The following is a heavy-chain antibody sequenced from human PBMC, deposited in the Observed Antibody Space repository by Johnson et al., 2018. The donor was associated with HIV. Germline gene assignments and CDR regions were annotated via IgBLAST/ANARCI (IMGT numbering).Heavy chain of an antibody. CDR2: ISYDGSNK. V-gene: IGHV3-30*03. Sequence: QVQLVESGGGVVQPGKSLTLSCVGSGLSFSNFGIHWVRQAPGKGPEWVAVISYDGSNKYYADSVKGRFTISRDNSKNTLYLQMNSLRAEDTAVYYCARGGEYSSSLYAFDIWGQGTMVTVSS. CDR1: GLSFSNFG. J-gene: IGHJ3*02. CDR3: ARGGEYSSSLYAFDI. D-gene: IGHD6-13*01.